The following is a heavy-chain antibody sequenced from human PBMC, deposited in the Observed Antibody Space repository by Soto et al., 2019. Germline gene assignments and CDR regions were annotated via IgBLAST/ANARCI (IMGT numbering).Heavy chain of an antibody. CDR1: GGSISIGDYY. D-gene: IGHD3-22*01. Sequence: PSETLSLTCTVSGGSISIGDYYWRWIPKPPGKGLEWIGYIYYCGSTYYNPSLKSRVTISVDTSKNQFSLKLSSVTAADTAVYYCASFYDSSGYFFDYWGQGTLVTVSS. CDR3: ASFYDSSGYFFDY. CDR2: IYYCGST. J-gene: IGHJ4*02. V-gene: IGHV4-30-4*01.